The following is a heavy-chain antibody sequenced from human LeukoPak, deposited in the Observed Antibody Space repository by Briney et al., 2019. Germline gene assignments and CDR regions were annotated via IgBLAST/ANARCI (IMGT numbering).Heavy chain of an antibody. V-gene: IGHV3-9*01. CDR3: AKDKYYGSGSSAIFDY. J-gene: IGHJ4*02. D-gene: IGHD3-10*01. Sequence: GRSLRLSCAASGFTFDDYAMHWVRQAPGKGLEWVSGISWNSGRIGYADSVKGRFTTSRDNAKNSLYLQMNSLRAEDTAFYYCAKDKYYGSGSSAIFDYWGQGALVTVSS. CDR1: GFTFDDYA. CDR2: ISWNSGRI.